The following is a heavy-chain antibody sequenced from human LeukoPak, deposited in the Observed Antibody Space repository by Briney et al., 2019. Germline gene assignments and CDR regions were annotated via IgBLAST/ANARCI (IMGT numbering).Heavy chain of an antibody. V-gene: IGHV3-11*01. D-gene: IGHD5-24*01. CDR3: ARDGDGYNYKLDY. J-gene: IGHJ4*02. CDR1: GFTFSDYY. Sequence: GGSLRLSCAASGFTFSDYYMSWIRQAPGKGLEWISYISSSGSTIYYADSVKGRFTISRDNAKNSLYLQMNSLRAEGTAVYYCARDGDGYNYKLDYWGQGTLVTVSS. CDR2: ISSSGSTI.